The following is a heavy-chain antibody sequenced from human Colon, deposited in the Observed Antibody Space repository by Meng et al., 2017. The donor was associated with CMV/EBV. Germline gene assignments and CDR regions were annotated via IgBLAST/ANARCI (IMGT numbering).Heavy chain of an antibody. CDR2: IRFDGSQQ. Sequence: QVQLVESGGGVVQPGGSLRLFCVTSGFIFSHYSMQWVRQSPGKGLEWVAHIRFDGSQQFYVQSVKGRFTVSRHDPKNTLYLQMNDLRPEDTGVYYCATDHLWGMPNWGRGTLVTVSS. V-gene: IGHV3-30*02. D-gene: IGHD3-3*02. J-gene: IGHJ4*02. CDR1: GFIFSHYS. CDR3: ATDHLWGMPN.